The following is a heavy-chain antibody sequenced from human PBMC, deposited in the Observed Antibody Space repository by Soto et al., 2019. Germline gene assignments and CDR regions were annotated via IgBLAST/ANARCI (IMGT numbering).Heavy chain of an antibody. Sequence: GGSLRLSCAASGFTFSSYWMSWVRQAPGKGLEWVANIKQDGSEKYYVDSVKGRFTISRDNAKNSLYLQMNSLGAEDTAVYYCACSGYSSGWYAFDIWGQGTMVTVSS. V-gene: IGHV3-7*01. CDR1: GFTFSSYW. CDR2: IKQDGSEK. CDR3: ACSGYSSGWYAFDI. D-gene: IGHD6-19*01. J-gene: IGHJ3*02.